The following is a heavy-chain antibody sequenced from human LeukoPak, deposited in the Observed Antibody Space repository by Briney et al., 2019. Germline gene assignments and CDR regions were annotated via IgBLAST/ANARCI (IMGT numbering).Heavy chain of an antibody. CDR3: ASLSEEFDPDY. CDR2: INHSGGT. V-gene: IGHV4-34*01. CDR1: GGSFSDYY. Sequence: PSETLSLTCAVYGGSFSDYYWTWIRQPPGKGLEWIGEINHSGGTNYNPSLKSRVTISVDTSRNQFSLKLSSVTAADTAVYYCASLSEEFDPDYWGQGTLVAVSS. J-gene: IGHJ4*02.